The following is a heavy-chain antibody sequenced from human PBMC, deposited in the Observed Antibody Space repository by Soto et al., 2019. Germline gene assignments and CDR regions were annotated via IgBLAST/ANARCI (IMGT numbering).Heavy chain of an antibody. CDR1: GVSISSSSYY. J-gene: IGHJ5*02. CDR2: IYYSGST. D-gene: IGHD2-15*01. V-gene: IGHV4-39*01. CDR3: ARITQDIVVVVAATPRWFDP. Sequence: SETLSLTCTVPGVSISSSSYYWGWIRQPPGKGLDWIGSIYYSGSTYYNPSLKSRVTISVDTSKNQFSLKLSSVTAADTAVYYCARITQDIVVVVAATPRWFDPWGQGTLVTVSS.